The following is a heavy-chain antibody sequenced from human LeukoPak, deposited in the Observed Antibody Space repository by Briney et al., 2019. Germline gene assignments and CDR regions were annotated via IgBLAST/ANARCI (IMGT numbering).Heavy chain of an antibody. CDR3: ARDPLIGTLLYQGSYGMDV. J-gene: IGHJ6*02. V-gene: IGHV4-61*02. Sequence: SETLSLTCTVSGGSISSGSYYWSWIRQPAGKGLEWIGRIYTSGSTNYNPSLKSRVTISVDTSKNQFSLKLSSVTAADTAVYYCARDPLIGTLLYQGSYGMDVWGQGTTVTVSS. CDR2: IYTSGST. CDR1: GGSISSGSYY. D-gene: IGHD1-20*01.